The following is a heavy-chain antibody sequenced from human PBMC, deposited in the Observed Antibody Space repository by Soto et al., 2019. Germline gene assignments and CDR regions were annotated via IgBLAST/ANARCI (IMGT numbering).Heavy chain of an antibody. CDR2: IKQDGSEK. D-gene: IGHD4-17*01. CDR1: GFIFSDYW. CDR3: ARDLNDYSDGKNY. V-gene: IGHV3-7*01. J-gene: IGHJ4*02. Sequence: PGGSLRLSCAASGFIFSDYWMSWVRQAPGKGLEWVANIKQDGSEKYYVGSVKGRFTISRDNARNSLYLQMNSLRAEDTAVYYCARDLNDYSDGKNYWGQGALVTVSS.